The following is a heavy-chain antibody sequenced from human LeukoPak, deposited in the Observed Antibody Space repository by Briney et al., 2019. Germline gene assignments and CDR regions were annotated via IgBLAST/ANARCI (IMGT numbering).Heavy chain of an antibody. CDR2: ILYDGSNK. Sequence: PGRSLRLSCAASGFTFSSYGMHWVRQAPGKGLEWVAVILYDGSNKYYADSVKGRFTISRDNSKNTLYLQMNSLRAEDTAVYYCARGGVYYYYYGMDVWGKGATVTVSS. CDR3: ARGGVYYYYYGMDV. J-gene: IGHJ6*04. V-gene: IGHV3-33*01. D-gene: IGHD3-10*01. CDR1: GFTFSSYG.